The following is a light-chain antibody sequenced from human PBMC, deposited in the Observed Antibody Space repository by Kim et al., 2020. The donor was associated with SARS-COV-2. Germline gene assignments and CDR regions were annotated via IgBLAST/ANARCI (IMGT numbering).Light chain of an antibody. CDR2: GAS. J-gene: IGKJ1*01. Sequence: EIVMTQSPATLSVSPGERATLSCRASQSVTSKLAWYQHKPGQAPRLLIYGASTRATDIPTRFSGSGSGTEFTLTISSLQSEDSAVYFCQQYSDWAMFGQGTKVDIK. CDR3: QQYSDWAM. V-gene: IGKV3-15*01. CDR1: QSVTSK.